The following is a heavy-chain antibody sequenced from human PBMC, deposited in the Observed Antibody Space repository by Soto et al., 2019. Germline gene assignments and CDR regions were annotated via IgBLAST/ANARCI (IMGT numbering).Heavy chain of an antibody. V-gene: IGHV1-69*06. D-gene: IGHD1-1*01. Sequence: QVQLLQSGAEVKKPGSSVKVSCKVSGGAFTNFGLNWVRHVPGQGLEWLGGIIPLHNTSNYSLKFLGRGSVTVVITSSTVYMHLSGLTSDDSATSYCALWSHWNPHYYRGMDVLGQGTTVTVSS. CDR2: IIPLHNTS. J-gene: IGHJ6*02. CDR3: ALWSHWNPHYYRGMDV. CDR1: GGAFTNFG.